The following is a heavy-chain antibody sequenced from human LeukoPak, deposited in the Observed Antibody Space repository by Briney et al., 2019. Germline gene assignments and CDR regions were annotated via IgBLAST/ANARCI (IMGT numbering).Heavy chain of an antibody. J-gene: IGHJ4*02. CDR1: GFTFSSYE. D-gene: IGHD6-19*01. CDR3: ARVVPTSTGWIPFDY. Sequence: GGSLRLSCAASGFTFSSYEMNWVRQAPGKGLEWVSYISSSGSTIYYADSVKGRFTISRDDSKNTVLLQMNSLRAEDSGVYYCARVVPTSTGWIPFDYWGQGTLVTVSS. V-gene: IGHV3-48*03. CDR2: ISSSGSTI.